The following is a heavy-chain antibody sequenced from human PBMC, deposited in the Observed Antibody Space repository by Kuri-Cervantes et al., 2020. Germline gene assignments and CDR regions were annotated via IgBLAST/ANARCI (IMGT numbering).Heavy chain of an antibody. Sequence: SVKVSCKASGGTFSSYAISWVRQAPGQGLEWMGGIIPIFGTANYAQKFQGRVTITADKSTSTAYMELSSLRSEDTAVYYCARVPVPYYYGSGSYYKTPDYYYYGMDVWGQGTTVTVSS. D-gene: IGHD3-10*01. V-gene: IGHV1-69*06. CDR2: IIPIFGTA. J-gene: IGHJ6*02. CDR1: GGTFSSYA. CDR3: ARVPVPYYYGSGSYYKTPDYYYYGMDV.